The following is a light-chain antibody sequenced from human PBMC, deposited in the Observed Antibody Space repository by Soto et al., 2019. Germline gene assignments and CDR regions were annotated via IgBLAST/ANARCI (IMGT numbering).Light chain of an antibody. Sequence: QSALTQPPSVSGAPGQRVTISCTGSSSKIGAGYDVHWYQQLPGTAPKLLIYGNSNRPSGVPDRFSGSKSGTSASLAITGLQAEDEADYYCQSYDSSLSPYVFGTGTKVTVL. CDR1: SSKIGAGYD. CDR3: QSYDSSLSPYV. J-gene: IGLJ1*01. CDR2: GNS. V-gene: IGLV1-40*01.